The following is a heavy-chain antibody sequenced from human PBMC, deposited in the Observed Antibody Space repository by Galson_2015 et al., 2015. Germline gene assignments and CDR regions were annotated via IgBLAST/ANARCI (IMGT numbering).Heavy chain of an antibody. V-gene: IGHV1-69*13. Sequence: SVKASCKASGGTFSSYAISWVRQAPGQGLEWMGGIIPIFGTANYAQKFQGRVTITADESTSTAYMELSSLRSEDTAVYYCARDQGSGSYYNDPGYYYYYMDVWGKGTTVTVSS. J-gene: IGHJ6*03. CDR1: GGTFSSYA. D-gene: IGHD3-10*01. CDR3: ARDQGSGSYYNDPGYYYYYMDV. CDR2: IIPIFGTA.